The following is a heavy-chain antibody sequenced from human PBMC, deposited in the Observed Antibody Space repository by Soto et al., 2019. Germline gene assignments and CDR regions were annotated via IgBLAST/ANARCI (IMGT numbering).Heavy chain of an antibody. CDR3: AAGCSWARLEN. V-gene: IGHV1-69*01. J-gene: IGHJ4*02. CDR2: IIPAFGPA. D-gene: IGHD6-13*01. CDR1: GGTLNNYA. Sequence: QVQLVQSGAEVKKPGSSLKVSCTASGGTLNNYAISWLRQAPGQGLEWMGGIIPAFGPAIYAQKFQGRVSITADESTQTAHMDLSRLRSEDTVVYYCAAGCSWARLENWGEGTLVNVSS.